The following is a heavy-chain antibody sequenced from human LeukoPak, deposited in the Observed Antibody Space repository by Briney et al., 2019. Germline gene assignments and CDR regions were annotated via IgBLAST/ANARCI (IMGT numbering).Heavy chain of an antibody. CDR2: TYYRSTWYN. Sequence: SQTLSLTCAISGDSVSSNSVTWNWIRQSPSRGLEWLGRTYYRSTWYNDYAVSVRGRITVNPDTFKNQFSLHLNSVTPEDTAVYYCARRLTQYDCFDPWGQGILVTVSS. CDR1: GDSVSSNSVT. J-gene: IGHJ5*02. V-gene: IGHV6-1*01. D-gene: IGHD2-2*01. CDR3: ARRLTQYDCFDP.